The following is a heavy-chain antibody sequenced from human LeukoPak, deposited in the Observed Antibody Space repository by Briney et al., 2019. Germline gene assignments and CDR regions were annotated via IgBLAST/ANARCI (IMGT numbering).Heavy chain of an antibody. J-gene: IGHJ5*02. Sequence: AGGSLRLSCAASGFTFSSYAMSWVRQAPGKGLEWASTIGFGDDSAYYADSVKGRFTISRDNSKNTLYLQMNYLRAEDTAVYYCAKDPTSVGGRHDWLLDSWGRGTLVTVSS. V-gene: IGHV3-23*01. CDR3: AKDPTSVGGRHDWLLDS. D-gene: IGHD3-9*01. CDR1: GFTFSSYA. CDR2: IGFGDDSA.